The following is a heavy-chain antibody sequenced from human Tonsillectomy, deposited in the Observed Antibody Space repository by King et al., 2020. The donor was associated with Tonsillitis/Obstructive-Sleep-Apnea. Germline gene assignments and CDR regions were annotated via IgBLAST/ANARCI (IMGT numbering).Heavy chain of an antibody. CDR3: AKMRTLGYCSSASCFPYYYYMDV. D-gene: IGHD2-2*01. CDR1: GFTFSSYA. V-gene: IGHV3-23*04. Sequence: VQLVESGGGLVQPGGSLRLSCAASGFTFSSYAMSWVRQAPGTGLEWVSIISGSGGSTYYADSVKGRFTISRDNSKNTLYLQMSRLRAEDTAVYYCAKMRTLGYCSSASCFPYYYYMDVWGKGTTVTVSS. CDR2: ISGSGGST. J-gene: IGHJ6*03.